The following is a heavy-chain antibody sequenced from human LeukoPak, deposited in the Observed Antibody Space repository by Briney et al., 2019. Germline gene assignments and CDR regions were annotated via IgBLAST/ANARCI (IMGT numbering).Heavy chain of an antibody. Sequence: GASVKVSCKASGYTFTSYAMNWVRQAPGQGLEWMGGIIPIFGTANYAQKFQGRVTITADESTSTAYMELSSLRSEDTAVYYCASAEYQLLGYWWNWFDPWGQGTLVTVSS. V-gene: IGHV1-69*13. CDR2: IIPIFGTA. CDR1: GYTFTSYA. D-gene: IGHD2-2*01. CDR3: ASAEYQLLGYWWNWFDP. J-gene: IGHJ5*02.